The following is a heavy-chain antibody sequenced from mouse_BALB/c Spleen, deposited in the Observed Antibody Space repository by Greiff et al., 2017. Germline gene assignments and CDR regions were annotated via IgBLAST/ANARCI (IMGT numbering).Heavy chain of an antibody. CDR3: ARDYYGYGDY. Sequence: DVQLVASGGGLVQPGGSRKLSCAASGFTFSSFGMHWVRQAPEKGLEWVAYISSGSSTIYYADTVKGRFTISRDNPKNTLFLQMTSLRSEDTAMYYCARDYYGYGDYWGQGTTLTVSS. J-gene: IGHJ2*01. V-gene: IGHV5-17*02. CDR2: ISSGSSTI. CDR1: GFTFSSFG. D-gene: IGHD1-2*01.